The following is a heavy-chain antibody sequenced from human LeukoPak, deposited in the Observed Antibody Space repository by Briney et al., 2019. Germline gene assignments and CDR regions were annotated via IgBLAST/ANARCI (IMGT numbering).Heavy chain of an antibody. CDR1: GFTFSSYD. V-gene: IGHV3-13*01. J-gene: IGHJ4*02. CDR2: IGTAGDT. CDR3: ARGPSIDLGYYDSSGPIDY. Sequence: GGSLRLSCSASGFTFSSYDMHWVRQATGKGLEWVSAIGTAGDTYYPGSVKGRFTISRENAKNSLYLQMNSLRAGDTAVYYCARGPSIDLGYYDSSGPIDYWGQGTLVTVSS. D-gene: IGHD3-22*01.